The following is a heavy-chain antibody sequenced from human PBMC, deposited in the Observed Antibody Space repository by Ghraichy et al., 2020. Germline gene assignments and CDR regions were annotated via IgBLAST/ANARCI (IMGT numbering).Heavy chain of an antibody. D-gene: IGHD3-22*01. V-gene: IGHV3-74*01. Sequence: LSLTCAASGFTFSSYWMYWVRQAPGKGLVWVSRINSDGSSTSYADSVKGRFTISRDNAKNTLYLQMNSLRAEDTAIYYCTRLFGDYYDSSGYYYGGSDAFDIWGQGTMVTVSS. CDR1: GFTFSSYW. CDR3: TRLFGDYYDSSGYYYGGSDAFDI. CDR2: INSDGSST. J-gene: IGHJ3*02.